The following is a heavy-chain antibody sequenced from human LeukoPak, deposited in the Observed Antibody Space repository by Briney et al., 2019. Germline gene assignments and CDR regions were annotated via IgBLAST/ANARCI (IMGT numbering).Heavy chain of an antibody. Sequence: PSQTLSLTCTVSGGSISSGGYYWSWIRQHPGKGLEWIGYIYYSGSTYYNPSLKSRVTISVDTSKNQFSLKLSSVTAADTAVYYCARERTLAYRGGDCYSDWGQGTLVTVSS. D-gene: IGHD2-21*02. CDR2: IYYSGST. CDR3: ARERTLAYRGGDCYSD. CDR1: GGSISSGGYY. J-gene: IGHJ4*02. V-gene: IGHV4-31*03.